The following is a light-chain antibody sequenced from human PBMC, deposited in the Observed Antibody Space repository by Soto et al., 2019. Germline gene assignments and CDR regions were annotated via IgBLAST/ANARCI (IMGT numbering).Light chain of an antibody. CDR1: QSISSH. CDR3: QQSHSTPRT. CDR2: GAS. Sequence: DIQMTQSPSSLYASVGDRVTIPCRASQSISSHLNWYQQKPGKAPKLLIYGASSLQSGVPSRFSGSGSGTDFTLTISSLQPEDFATYYCQQSHSTPRTFGQGTKVEIK. V-gene: IGKV1-39*01. J-gene: IGKJ1*01.